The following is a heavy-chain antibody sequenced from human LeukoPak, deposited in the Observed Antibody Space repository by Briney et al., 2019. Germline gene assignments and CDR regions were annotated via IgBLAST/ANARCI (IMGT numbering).Heavy chain of an antibody. V-gene: IGHV1-2*04. D-gene: IGHD3-10*01. CDR1: GYTFTGYY. CDR2: INPNSGGT. J-gene: IGHJ6*04. CDR3: ARGITMVRGAQEDYYGMDV. Sequence: ASVKLSCKASGYTFTGYYMHWVRQAPGQGLEWMGWINPNSGGTNYAQKFQGWVTMTRDTSISTAYMELSRLRSDDTAVYYCARGITMVRGAQEDYYGMDVWGKGTTVTVSS.